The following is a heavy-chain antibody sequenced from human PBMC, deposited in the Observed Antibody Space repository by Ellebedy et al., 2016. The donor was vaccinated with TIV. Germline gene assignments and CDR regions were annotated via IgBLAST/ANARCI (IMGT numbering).Heavy chain of an antibody. V-gene: IGHV5-51*01. CDR1: GYRFTNYW. D-gene: IGHD6-19*01. J-gene: IGHJ4*02. Sequence: KVSXXGSGYRFTNYWIAWVRQMPGKGLEWMGIIFPGDSYTTYSPSFQGQVTISADTSITTAYLQWSSLKASDTAMYYCARGGGISVAGTKVRLDYWGQGTLVTVSS. CDR2: IFPGDSYT. CDR3: ARGGGISVAGTKVRLDY.